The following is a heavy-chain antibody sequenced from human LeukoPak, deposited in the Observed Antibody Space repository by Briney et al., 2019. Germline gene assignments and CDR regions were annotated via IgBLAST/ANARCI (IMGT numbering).Heavy chain of an antibody. J-gene: IGHJ4*02. CDR1: GGTFSSYA. Sequence: SVKVSCKASGGTFSSYAISWVRQAPGQGLEWMGGIIPIFGTANYAQKFQGRVTITADESTNTAYMELSSLRSEDTAVYYCARGGWFGGSTKPNGFDYWGQGTLVTVSS. CDR2: IIPIFGTA. D-gene: IGHD3-10*01. V-gene: IGHV1-69*13. CDR3: ARGGWFGGSTKPNGFDY.